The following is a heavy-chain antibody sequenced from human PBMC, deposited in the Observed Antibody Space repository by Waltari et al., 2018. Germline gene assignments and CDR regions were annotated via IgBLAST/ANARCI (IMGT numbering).Heavy chain of an antibody. CDR3: AKSRGRITWIQLWSPFDY. J-gene: IGHJ4*02. V-gene: IGHV3-23*01. CDR2: ISGRGGRP. D-gene: IGHD5-18*01. Sequence: EVQLLESGGGLVQPGGSLRLSCAASGFTFSSYAMSWVRHAPGKGLEWVSAISGRGGRPYYADSVKGRFTISRDNSKNTLYLQMNSLRAEDTAVYYCAKSRGRITWIQLWSPFDYWGQGTLVTVSS. CDR1: GFTFSSYA.